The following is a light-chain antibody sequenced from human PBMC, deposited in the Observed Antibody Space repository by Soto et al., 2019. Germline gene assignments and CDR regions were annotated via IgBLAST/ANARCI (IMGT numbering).Light chain of an antibody. V-gene: IGLV1-44*01. Sequence: QSVLTQPPSASGNPGQRVTISCSGSSSNIGSHTVNWYQQLPGTAPRLLIYNTYYRPSGVPDRFSGSKSGTSASLAISGLQSEDEADYYCAAWDDSLNGVVFGGGTKVTVL. CDR2: NTY. CDR3: AAWDDSLNGVV. J-gene: IGLJ2*01. CDR1: SSNIGSHT.